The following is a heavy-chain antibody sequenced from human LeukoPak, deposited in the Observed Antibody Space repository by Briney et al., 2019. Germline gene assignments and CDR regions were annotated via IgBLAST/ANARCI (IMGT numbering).Heavy chain of an antibody. Sequence: ASVKVSCKPSGCTFTDYAINWVRQAPGQGLEYMGWVNTNTGNPTYAQGFTGRFVFSSGSSVSTAYLQITSLKADDSAIYFCASCNDSSGYFAYWGQGTLVTVSS. CDR2: VNTNTGNP. CDR3: ASCNDSSGYFAY. D-gene: IGHD3-22*01. CDR1: GCTFTDYA. V-gene: IGHV7-4-1*02. J-gene: IGHJ4*02.